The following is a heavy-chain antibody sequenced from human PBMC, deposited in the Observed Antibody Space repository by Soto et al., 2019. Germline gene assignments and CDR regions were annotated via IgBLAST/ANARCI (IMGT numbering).Heavy chain of an antibody. Sequence: GESLKISCKGSGYSFTSYWIGWVRQMPGKGLEWMGIIYPGDSDTRYSPSFQGQVTISADKSISTAYLQWSSRTASDTAMYYCASGSPPCCRGYYYYYGRDVWGQGSTVTVSS. CDR3: ASGSPPCCRGYYYYYGRDV. J-gene: IGHJ6*02. CDR2: IYPGDSDT. V-gene: IGHV5-51*01. CDR1: GYSFTSYW. D-gene: IGHD2-15*01.